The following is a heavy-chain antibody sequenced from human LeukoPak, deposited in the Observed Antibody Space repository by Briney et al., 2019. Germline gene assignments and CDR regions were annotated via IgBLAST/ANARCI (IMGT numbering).Heavy chain of an antibody. Sequence: PGGSLRLSCSASGFTVSSNYMSWVRQAPGKGLEWVSVIYSGGSTYYADSVKGRFTISRDSSKNTLYLQMNSLRAEDTAVYYCARTYYYDSSGYYGLDYWGQGTLVTVSS. D-gene: IGHD3-22*01. CDR1: GFTVSSNY. J-gene: IGHJ4*02. CDR3: ARTYYYDSSGYYGLDY. CDR2: IYSGGST. V-gene: IGHV3-53*01.